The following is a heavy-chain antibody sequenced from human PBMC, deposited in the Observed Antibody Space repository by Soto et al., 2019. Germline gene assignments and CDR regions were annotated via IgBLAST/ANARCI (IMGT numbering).Heavy chain of an antibody. CDR1: GYTFTSYA. CDR3: ARTPDYRDYFAY. J-gene: IGHJ4*02. V-gene: IGHV1-18*01. D-gene: IGHD4-17*01. Sequence: ASVKVSCKASGYTFTSYAMTWVRQAPGQGLEWMGWISTYNGNTKYAQKIQGRVTMTTDTSTSAAYMELTSLRSDDTAVYYCARTPDYRDYFAYWGQGTLVTVSS. CDR2: ISTYNGNT.